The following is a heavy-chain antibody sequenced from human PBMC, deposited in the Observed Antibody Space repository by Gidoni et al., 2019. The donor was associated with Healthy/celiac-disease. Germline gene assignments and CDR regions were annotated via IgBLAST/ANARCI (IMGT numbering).Heavy chain of an antibody. CDR2: IYYSGST. CDR1: GGSISSSY. V-gene: IGHV4-59*01. D-gene: IGHD2-2*01. J-gene: IGHJ3*02. Sequence: QVQLQESGPGLVKPSETLSLTCTVSGGSISSSYWSWILQPPGQGLEWIGYIYYSGSTNYNPSLKSRVTISVDTSKNQFALKLSSVTAADTAVYYCARSAPPPVVPAASLLWSYDPPLPNAFDIWGQGTMVTVSS. CDR3: ARSAPPPVVPAASLLWSYDPPLPNAFDI.